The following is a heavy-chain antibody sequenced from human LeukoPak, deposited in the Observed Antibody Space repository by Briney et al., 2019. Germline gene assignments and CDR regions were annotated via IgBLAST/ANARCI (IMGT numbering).Heavy chain of an antibody. J-gene: IGHJ4*02. V-gene: IGHV1-18*04. CDR1: GYTFTGYY. CDR2: ISAYNGNT. Sequence: GASVKVSCKASGYTFTGYYMHWVRQAPGQGLEWMGWISAYNGNTNYAQKLQGRVTMTTDTSTSTAYMELRSLRSDDTAVYYCASSPKGVPAAADYWGQGTLVTVSS. D-gene: IGHD2-2*01. CDR3: ASSPKGVPAAADY.